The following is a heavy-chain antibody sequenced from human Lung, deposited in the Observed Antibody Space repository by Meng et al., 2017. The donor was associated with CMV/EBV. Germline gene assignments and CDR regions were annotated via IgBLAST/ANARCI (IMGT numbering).Heavy chain of an antibody. CDR3: ARRRGVYHFLEGGGDAYFDY. J-gene: IGHJ4*02. CDR1: GYYFNAFG. Sequence: ASVKVSCKGSGYYFNAFGISWMRQAPGQGLEWMGWINTANGAPRYAQRFQGRVTVTTDKSTATSYMELRSLTSDDTAVYYCARRRGVYHFLEGGGDAYFDYWGQGTPVTVSS. D-gene: IGHD3-16*01. CDR2: INTANGAP. V-gene: IGHV1-18*01.